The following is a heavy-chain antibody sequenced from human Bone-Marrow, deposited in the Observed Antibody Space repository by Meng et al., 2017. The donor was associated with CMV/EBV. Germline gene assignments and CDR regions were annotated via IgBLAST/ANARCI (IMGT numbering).Heavy chain of an antibody. CDR2: ISYDGNNK. V-gene: IGHV3-30-3*01. J-gene: IGHJ4*02. CDR1: GFTFSVYA. Sequence: SGFTFSVYALHWVRQAPGKGLEWVAVISYDGNNKYYADSVKGRFTISRDNSKNTLYLQMNSLRAEDTAVYYCARDRYYGSGSYYYGYWGQGTLVTVSS. D-gene: IGHD3-10*01. CDR3: ARDRYYGSGSYYYGY.